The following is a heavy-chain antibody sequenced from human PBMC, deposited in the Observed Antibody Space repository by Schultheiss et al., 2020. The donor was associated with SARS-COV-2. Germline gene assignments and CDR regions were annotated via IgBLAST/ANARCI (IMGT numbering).Heavy chain of an antibody. CDR2: ISYDGSNK. Sequence: GGSLRLSCAASGFTFSSYAMHWVRQAPGKGLEWVAVISYDGSNKYYADSVKGRFTISRDNSKNTLYLQMNSLRAEDTAVYYCANYGDYPGEPTRNYGMDVWGQGTTVTVSS. J-gene: IGHJ6*02. D-gene: IGHD4-17*01. CDR1: GFTFSSYA. CDR3: ANYGDYPGEPTRNYGMDV. V-gene: IGHV3-30-3*01.